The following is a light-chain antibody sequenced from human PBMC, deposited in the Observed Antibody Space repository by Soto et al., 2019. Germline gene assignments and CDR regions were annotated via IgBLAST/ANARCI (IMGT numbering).Light chain of an antibody. Sequence: EIVLTQSPATLSLSPGDRATLSCRASQSVSSYLAWYQQKPGQAPRLLIYDASNRATGIPARFSGSGSGTAFTLTISSLEPEDFAVYYCQHSRNWPPSLPFGQGTRLAMK. CDR2: DAS. CDR1: QSVSSY. J-gene: IGKJ5*01. V-gene: IGKV3-11*01. CDR3: QHSRNWPPSLP.